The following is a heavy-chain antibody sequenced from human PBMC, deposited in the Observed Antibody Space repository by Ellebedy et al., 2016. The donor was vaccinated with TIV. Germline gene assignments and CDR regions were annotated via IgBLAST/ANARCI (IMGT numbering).Heavy chain of an antibody. V-gene: IGHV1-46*01. CDR1: GDTLTNHY. D-gene: IGHD3-3*01. CDR3: ARESNVIMSGLNRGALDI. CDR2: IHPAGVYT. Sequence: ASVKVSCKASGDTLTNHYVHWARQTPGQGPEWMGVIHPAGVYTDFAQTLRGRLTLTRDTSTSTLFMELSSLKSEDTAVYYCARESNVIMSGLNRGALDIWGEGTMVSVSS. J-gene: IGHJ3*02.